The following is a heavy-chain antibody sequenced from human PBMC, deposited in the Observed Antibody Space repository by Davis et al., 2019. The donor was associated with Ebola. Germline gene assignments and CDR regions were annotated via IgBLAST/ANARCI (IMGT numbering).Heavy chain of an antibody. CDR1: GGSISSGDYY. CDR3: ARAVNQILWFGEFDY. CDR2: IYYSGST. V-gene: IGHV4-30-4*02. D-gene: IGHD3-10*01. Sequence: MPSDTLSLTCTVSGGSISSGDYYWSWIRQPPGKGLEWIGYIYYSGSTYYNPSLKSRVTISVDTSKNQFSLKLSSVTAADTAVYYCARAVNQILWFGEFDYWGQGTLVTVSS. J-gene: IGHJ4*02.